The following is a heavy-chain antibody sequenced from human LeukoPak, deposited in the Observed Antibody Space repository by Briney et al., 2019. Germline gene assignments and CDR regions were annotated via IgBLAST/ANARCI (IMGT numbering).Heavy chain of an antibody. D-gene: IGHD1-1*01. Sequence: GGSLRLSCAASGFTFSSYSMHWVRQAPGKGLEWVSSISSGGGYIYYADSVKGRFTISRDNAENSLYLQMNSLRAEDTAVYYCARDNDPYYYYYMDVWGKGTTVTVSS. V-gene: IGHV3-21*01. CDR2: ISSGGGYI. CDR1: GFTFSSYS. CDR3: ARDNDPYYYYYMDV. J-gene: IGHJ6*03.